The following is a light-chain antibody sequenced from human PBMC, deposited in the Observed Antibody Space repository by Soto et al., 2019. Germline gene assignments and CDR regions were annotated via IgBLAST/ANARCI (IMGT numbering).Light chain of an antibody. CDR2: KAS. J-gene: IGKJ2*01. CDR3: QEYDTYLFT. V-gene: IGKV1-5*03. Sequence: DIQMTQSPSTLSASVGDRVTITCRASQSISSWLAWYQQKPGKAPKLLIYKASSLESGVPSRFSGSGSGTEFTLTIRSLQPDDFATYYCQEYDTYLFTFGQGTNLEI. CDR1: QSISSW.